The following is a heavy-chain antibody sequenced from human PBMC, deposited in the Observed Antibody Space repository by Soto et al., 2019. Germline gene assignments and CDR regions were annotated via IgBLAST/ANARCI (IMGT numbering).Heavy chain of an antibody. CDR1: GFTFSSYG. D-gene: IGHD3-10*01. CDR3: AKPLWFVELLWTELIDAFDI. J-gene: IGHJ3*02. CDR2: ISYDGSNK. Sequence: QVQLVESGGGVVQPGRSLRLSCAASGFTFSSYGMHWVRQAPGKGLEWVAVISYDGSNKYYADSVKGRFTISRDNSKNTLYLRMNSLRAEDTAVYYCAKPLWFVELLWTELIDAFDIWGQGTMVTVSS. V-gene: IGHV3-30*18.